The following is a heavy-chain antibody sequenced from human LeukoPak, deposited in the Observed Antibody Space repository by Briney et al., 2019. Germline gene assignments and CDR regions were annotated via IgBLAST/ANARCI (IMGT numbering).Heavy chain of an antibody. CDR3: ASNGDLAHPYYFDY. CDR1: GGSISSYY. D-gene: IGHD3-10*01. CDR2: IYYSGNT. V-gene: IGHV4-59*01. J-gene: IGHJ4*02. Sequence: SETLSLTCTVSGGSISSYYWSWIRQPPGKGLEWIGDIYYSGNTNYNPSLKSRVTISVDTSKNQFSLKLSSVTAADTAVYYCASNGDLAHPYYFDYWGQGALVTVSS.